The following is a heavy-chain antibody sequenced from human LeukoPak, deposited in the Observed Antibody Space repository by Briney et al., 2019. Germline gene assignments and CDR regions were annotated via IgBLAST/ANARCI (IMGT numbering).Heavy chain of an antibody. J-gene: IGHJ6*04. V-gene: IGHV4-34*01. CDR1: GGSFSGYY. CDR3: ARGGLVVPAYYYYGMGV. D-gene: IGHD2-2*01. CDR2: INHSGST. Sequence: SETLSLTCAVYGGSFSGYYWSWIRQPPGKGLEWIGEINHSGSTNYNPSLKSRVTISVDTSKNQFSLKLSSVTAADTAVYYCARGGLVVPAYYYYGMGVWGKGTTVTVSS.